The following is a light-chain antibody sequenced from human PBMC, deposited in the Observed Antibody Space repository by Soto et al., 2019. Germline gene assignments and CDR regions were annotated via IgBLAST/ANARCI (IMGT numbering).Light chain of an antibody. CDR3: QQARFSPAT. Sequence: EYIGDAVSRTRRYSSGIRSYLGWYQQKPGKAPNLLIYAASTLQSWVPARFSVGGSGAVSALLLSSLQPQECAPYIYQQARFSPATFGGGTKGDIK. J-gene: IGKJ4*01. CDR1: SGIRSY. CDR2: AAS. V-gene: IGKV1-9*01.